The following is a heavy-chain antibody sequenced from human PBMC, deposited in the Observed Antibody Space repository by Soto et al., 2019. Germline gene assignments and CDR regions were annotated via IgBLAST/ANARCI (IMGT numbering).Heavy chain of an antibody. Sequence: QVQLVQSGAEVKKPGSSVNVSCKASGGTFSSYAISWVRQAPGQGLEWMGGIIPIFGTANYAQKFQGRVTITADEYTSTAYMELSSLRSEETAVYYCAREGASGSHIGYWGQGTLVTVSS. D-gene: IGHD3-22*01. J-gene: IGHJ4*02. CDR2: IIPIFGTA. CDR1: GGTFSSYA. V-gene: IGHV1-69*01. CDR3: AREGASGSHIGY.